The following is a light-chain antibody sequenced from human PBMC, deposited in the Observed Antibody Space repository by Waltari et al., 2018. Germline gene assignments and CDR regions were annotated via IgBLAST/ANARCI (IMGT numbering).Light chain of an antibody. Sequence: DIQMTQSPSTLSASVGDRVTITCRARQSISTWLAWYPQKPGKAPKLLIYKASSLESGVPSRFSGSGSGPEFTLTISSLQPDDFATYYCQQYNNFPWTFGQGTKVEI. CDR3: QQYNNFPWT. J-gene: IGKJ1*01. V-gene: IGKV1-5*03. CDR2: KAS. CDR1: QSISTW.